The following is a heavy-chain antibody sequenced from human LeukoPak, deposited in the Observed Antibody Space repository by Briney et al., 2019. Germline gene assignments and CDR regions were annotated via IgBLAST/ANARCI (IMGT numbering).Heavy chain of an antibody. J-gene: IGHJ4*02. CDR2: IYYSGNT. CDR3: ARQTGSGMFILP. V-gene: IGHV4-39*01. D-gene: IGHD3-3*01. CDR1: GVPLSGYY. Sequence: SETLSLTCAVYGVPLSGYYWTWIRQPPGKGLEWIGSIYYSGNTYYNASLKSQVSISIDTSKNQFSLRLTSVTAADTAVYYCARQTGSGMFILPGGQGTLVTVSS.